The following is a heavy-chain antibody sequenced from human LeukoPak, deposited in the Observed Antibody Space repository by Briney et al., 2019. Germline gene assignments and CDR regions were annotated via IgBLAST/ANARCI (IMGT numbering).Heavy chain of an antibody. CDR2: IYYSGST. CDR3: AKAGVRYFDSSGLYAFDF. Sequence: PSETLSLTCAVSGGSISSTSYNWAWLRQPPGQGLEWIGTIYYSGSTYHNPSLKSRVAMSVDTSRNQFSLKLSSVDAADTAVYYCAKAGVRYFDSSGLYAFDFWGQGTTVTVSS. D-gene: IGHD3-22*01. CDR1: GGSISSTSYN. J-gene: IGHJ3*01. V-gene: IGHV4-39*01.